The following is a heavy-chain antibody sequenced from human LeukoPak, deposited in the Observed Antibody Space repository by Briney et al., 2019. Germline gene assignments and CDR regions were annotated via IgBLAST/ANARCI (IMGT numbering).Heavy chain of an antibody. Sequence: SVKVSCKASGGTFSSYAISWVRQAPGQGLEWMGGIIPIFGTANYALKFQGRVTITADESTSTAYMELSSLRSEDTAVYYCARDDYGDYDPYFDYWGQGTLVTVSS. CDR3: ARDDYGDYDPYFDY. CDR2: IIPIFGTA. J-gene: IGHJ4*02. V-gene: IGHV1-69*13. CDR1: GGTFSSYA. D-gene: IGHD4-17*01.